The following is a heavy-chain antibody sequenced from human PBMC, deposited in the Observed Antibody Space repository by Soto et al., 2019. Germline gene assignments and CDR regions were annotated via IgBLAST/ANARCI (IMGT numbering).Heavy chain of an antibody. D-gene: IGHD6-19*01. CDR3: GAGQFFSDY. V-gene: IGHV3-30*03. Sequence: GGSLRLSCAVSGFTFSSYGMHWVRQAPGKGLEWVALISFDGSNTYYADSVKGRFTISRDNSQNTLYLQMHSLRAEDTSLYYCGAGQFFSDYWGQGTLVTVSS. CDR2: ISFDGSNT. J-gene: IGHJ4*02. CDR1: GFTFSSYG.